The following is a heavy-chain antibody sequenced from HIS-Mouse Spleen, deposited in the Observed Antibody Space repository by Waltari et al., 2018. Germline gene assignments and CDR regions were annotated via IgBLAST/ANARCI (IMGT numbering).Heavy chain of an antibody. CDR3: TTPQSYCSGGSCFKNFDY. J-gene: IGHJ4*02. Sequence: EVQLVESGGGLVKPGGSLRLSCAASGFTFSNAWMSWVRQAPGKGVEWVGRIKSKTDGGTTDYAATVKGRFTISRDDSKNTLYLQMNSLKTEDTAVYYCTTPQSYCSGGSCFKNFDYWGQGTLVTVSS. CDR1: GFTFSNAW. D-gene: IGHD2-15*01. V-gene: IGHV3-15*01. CDR2: IKSKTDGGTT.